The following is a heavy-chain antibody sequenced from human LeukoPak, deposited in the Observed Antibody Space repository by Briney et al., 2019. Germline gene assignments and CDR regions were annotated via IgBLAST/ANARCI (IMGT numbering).Heavy chain of an antibody. Sequence: PGGSLRLSCAASGFTFDDYAMHWVRQAPGKGLEWVSGISWNSGSIGYADSVKGRFTISRDNAKNSLYLQMNSLRAEDTALYYCAKDIFLQQLVTESDAFDIWGQGTMVTVSS. D-gene: IGHD6-13*01. CDR3: AKDIFLQQLVTESDAFDI. V-gene: IGHV3-9*01. CDR1: GFTFDDYA. CDR2: ISWNSGSI. J-gene: IGHJ3*02.